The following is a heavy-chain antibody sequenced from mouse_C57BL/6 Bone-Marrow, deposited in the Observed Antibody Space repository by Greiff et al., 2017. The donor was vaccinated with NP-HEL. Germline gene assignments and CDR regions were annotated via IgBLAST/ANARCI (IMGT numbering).Heavy chain of an antibody. CDR2: IYPGNSDT. CDR1: GYTFTSYW. Sequence: EVQLQQSGTVLARPGASVKMSCKTSGYTFTSYWMHWVKQRPGQGLEWIGAIYPGNSDTSYNQKFKGKAKLTAVTSASTAYMELSSLTNEDSAVYYCTRGATVVPFYFDYWGQGTTLTVSS. D-gene: IGHD1-1*01. J-gene: IGHJ2*01. V-gene: IGHV1-5*01. CDR3: TRGATVVPFYFDY.